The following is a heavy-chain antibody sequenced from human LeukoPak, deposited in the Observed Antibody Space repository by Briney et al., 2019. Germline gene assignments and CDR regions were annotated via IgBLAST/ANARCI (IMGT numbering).Heavy chain of an antibody. D-gene: IGHD3-10*01. Sequence: GGSLRLSCAASGFTFSSYWMSWVRQAPGKGLEWVANIKQDGSEKYYVDSVKGRFTISRDNAKNSLYLQMSSLRAEDTAVYYCARAYYYGSGSLFGYWGQGTLVTVSS. CDR3: ARAYYYGSGSLFGY. V-gene: IGHV3-7*04. CDR2: IKQDGSEK. CDR1: GFTFSSYW. J-gene: IGHJ4*02.